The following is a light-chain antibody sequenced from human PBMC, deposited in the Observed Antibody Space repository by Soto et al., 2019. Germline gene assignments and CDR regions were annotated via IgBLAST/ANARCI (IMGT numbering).Light chain of an antibody. CDR2: DVT. V-gene: IGLV2-11*01. CDR3: CSYVDSYTYV. CDR1: SSDFGCYNY. Sequence: QSALTQPRSVSGSPGQSVTISCTGTSSDFGCYNYVSWYQHHPGKAPKLMIYDVTKRPSGVPDRFSASKSGNTATLTVSGLQAEDEADYNCCSYVDSYTYVFGTGTKLTVL. J-gene: IGLJ1*01.